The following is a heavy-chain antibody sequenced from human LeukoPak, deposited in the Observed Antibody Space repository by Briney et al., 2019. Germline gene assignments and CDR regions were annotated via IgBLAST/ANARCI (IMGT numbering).Heavy chain of an antibody. CDR2: IIPIFGTA. CDR3: AGRIAAAGTNRQANDY. J-gene: IGHJ4*02. Sequence: GASVKVSCKASGGTFSSYVISWVRQAPGQGLEWMGGIIPIFGTANYAQKFQGRVTITTDESTSTAYMELSSLRSEDTAVYYCAGRIAAAGTNRQANDYWGQGTLVTVSS. D-gene: IGHD6-13*01. CDR1: GGTFSSYV. V-gene: IGHV1-69*05.